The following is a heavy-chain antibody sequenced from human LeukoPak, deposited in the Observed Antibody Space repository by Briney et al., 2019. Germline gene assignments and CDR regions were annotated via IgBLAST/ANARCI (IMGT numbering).Heavy chain of an antibody. J-gene: IGHJ4*02. CDR2: IYYSGST. D-gene: IGHD2-15*01. CDR3: ARVICSGGSCRFDY. Sequence: PSETLSLTCTVSGGSISRTSYHWDWIRQPPGKGLEWIGNIYYSGSTYYNPSLKSRVTISIDTSKNQFSLKLSSVTAADTAVYYCARVICSGGSCRFDYWGQGTLVTVSS. CDR1: GGSISRTSYH. V-gene: IGHV4-39*07.